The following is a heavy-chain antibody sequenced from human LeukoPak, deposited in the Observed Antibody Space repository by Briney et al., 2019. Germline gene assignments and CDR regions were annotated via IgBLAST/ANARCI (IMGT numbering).Heavy chain of an antibody. V-gene: IGHV3-23*01. J-gene: IGHJ4*02. D-gene: IGHD6-19*01. CDR2: ISGSGGST. CDR3: ARMQWPVDDY. Sequence: GGSLRLSCAASGFTFSNYAISWVRQAPGKGLEWVSTISGSGGSTYYVDSVKGRFTISRDNAKNSLYLQMNSLRAEDTALYYCARMQWPVDDYWGQGTLVTVSS. CDR1: GFTFSNYA.